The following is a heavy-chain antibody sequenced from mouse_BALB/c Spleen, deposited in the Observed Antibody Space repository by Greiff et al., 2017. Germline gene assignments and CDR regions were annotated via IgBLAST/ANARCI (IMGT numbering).Heavy chain of an antibody. CDR2: ISYSGST. CDR3: ASIYYDYDDYAMDY. J-gene: IGHJ4*01. D-gene: IGHD2-4*01. CDR1: GYSITSDYA. Sequence: VQLKQSGPGLVKPSQSLSLTCTVTGYSITSDYAWNWIRQFPGNKLEWMGYISYSGSTSYNPSLKSRISITRDTSKNQFFLQLNSVTTEDTATYYCASIYYDYDDYAMDYWGQGTSVTVSS. V-gene: IGHV3-2*02.